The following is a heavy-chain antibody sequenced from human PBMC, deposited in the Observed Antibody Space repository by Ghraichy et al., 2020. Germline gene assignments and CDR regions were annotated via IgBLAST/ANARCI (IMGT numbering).Heavy chain of an antibody. CDR3: AKGYSSSWYRDYFDY. CDR2: ISGSGGST. Sequence: GGSLRLSCAASGFTFSSYAMSWVRQAPGKGLEWVSAISGSGGSTYYADSVKGRFTISRDNSKNTLYLQMNSLRAEDTAVYYCAKGYSSSWYRDYFDYWGQGTLVTVSS. D-gene: IGHD6-13*01. V-gene: IGHV3-23*01. J-gene: IGHJ4*02. CDR1: GFTFSSYA.